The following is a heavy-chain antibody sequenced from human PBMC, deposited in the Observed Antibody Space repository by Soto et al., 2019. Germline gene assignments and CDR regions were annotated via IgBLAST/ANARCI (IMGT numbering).Heavy chain of an antibody. J-gene: IGHJ4*02. CDR3: ARMSQFVYDSSGYPDY. Sequence: PSETLSITCTVSGGSIGSYYWSWIRQPPGKGLEWIGYIYYSGSTNYNPSLKSRVTISVDTSKNQFSLKMSAVTAADTAVYYCARMSQFVYDSSGYPDYWGQGTLVTFSS. CDR2: IYYSGST. D-gene: IGHD3-22*01. CDR1: GGSIGSYY. V-gene: IGHV4-59*01.